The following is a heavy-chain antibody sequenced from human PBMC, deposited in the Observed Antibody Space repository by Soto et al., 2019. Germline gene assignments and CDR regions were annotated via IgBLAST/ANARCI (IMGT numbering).Heavy chain of an antibody. J-gene: IGHJ4*02. CDR1: GFTFSSYG. V-gene: IGHV3-30*03. CDR2: ISYDGSNK. CDR3: SRIAVAGPFDY. Sequence: GGSLRLSCAASGFTFSSYGMHWVRQAPGKGLEWVAVISYDGSNKYYADSVKGRFTISRDNSKNTLYLQMNSLRAEDTAVYYCSRIAVAGPFDYWGQGTLVTVSS. D-gene: IGHD6-19*01.